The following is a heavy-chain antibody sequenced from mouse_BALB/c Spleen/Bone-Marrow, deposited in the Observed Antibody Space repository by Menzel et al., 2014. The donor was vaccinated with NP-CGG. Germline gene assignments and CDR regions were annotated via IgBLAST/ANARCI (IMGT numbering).Heavy chain of an antibody. CDR3: ARWGYYYAMDY. Sequence: EVKVVDSGGGLVQPGGSRKLSCAASGFTFSSFGMHWVRRAPEKGLEWVAYISSGSSNINYADTVKGRFTISRDNPKNTLFLQMTSLRSEDTAMYYCARWGYYYAMDYWGQGTSVTVSS. CDR2: ISSGSSNI. V-gene: IGHV5-17*02. CDR1: GFTFSSFG. D-gene: IGHD2-2*01. J-gene: IGHJ4*01.